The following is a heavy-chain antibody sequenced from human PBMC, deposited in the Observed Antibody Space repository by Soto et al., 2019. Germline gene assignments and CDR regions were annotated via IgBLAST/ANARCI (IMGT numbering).Heavy chain of an antibody. CDR2: ISYDGRNE. CDR1: GFTFSTFG. J-gene: IGHJ5*02. CDR3: AKDHRWGGTMIEMSPSWFDP. Sequence: QVQLVESGGGVVQPGRSLRLSCTVSGFTFSTFGMYWLRQAPGKGLEWVAAISYDGRNENYADSVKGRFTVSRDNSKNSLYLEMDSLRDADTAVYYCAKDHRWGGTMIEMSPSWFDPRGQGSLVIVSS. D-gene: IGHD3-22*01. V-gene: IGHV3-30*18.